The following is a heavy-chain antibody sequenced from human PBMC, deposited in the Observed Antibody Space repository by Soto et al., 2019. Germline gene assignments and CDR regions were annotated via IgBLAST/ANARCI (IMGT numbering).Heavy chain of an antibody. CDR3: AREGWDYVNYYYGMDV. D-gene: IGHD4-17*01. CDR1: GYTFTGYY. J-gene: IGHJ6*02. Sequence: ASVKVSCKASGYTFTGYYMHWVRQAPGQGLEWMGWINPNSGGTNYAQKFQGWVTMTRDTSISTAYMKLSRLRSDDTAVYYCAREGWDYVNYYYGMDVWGQGTTVTVSS. CDR2: INPNSGGT. V-gene: IGHV1-2*04.